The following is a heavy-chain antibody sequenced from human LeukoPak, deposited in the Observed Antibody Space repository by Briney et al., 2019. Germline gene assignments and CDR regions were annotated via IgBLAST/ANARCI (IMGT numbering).Heavy chain of an antibody. D-gene: IGHD2-15*01. J-gene: IGHJ4*02. CDR3: ARCSGSSTYHSDDY. CDR2: ISSKRRYI. CDR1: GFTFSSYS. Sequence: PGGSLRLSCVVSGFTFSSYSINWVRQAPGKGLEWVSSISSKRRYIYYADSVKGRFTISRDNAKNSLSLQMNSLRAEDTAVYYCARCSGSSTYHSDDYWGQGTLVTVSS. V-gene: IGHV3-21*01.